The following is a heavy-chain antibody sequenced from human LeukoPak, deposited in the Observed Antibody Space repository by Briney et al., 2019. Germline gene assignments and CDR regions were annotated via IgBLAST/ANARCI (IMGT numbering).Heavy chain of an antibody. CDR3: ARERRYDILTGYYIYYYYMDV. Sequence: GGSLRLSCAASGFNFSNYAMSWVRQGPGKGLEWVSVIGSATYYAESVKGRFIISRDNAKNSLYLQMNSLRAEDTAVYYCARERRYDILTGYYIYYYYMDVWGKGTTVTISS. J-gene: IGHJ6*03. CDR1: GFNFSNYA. D-gene: IGHD3-9*01. CDR2: IGSAT. V-gene: IGHV3-23*01.